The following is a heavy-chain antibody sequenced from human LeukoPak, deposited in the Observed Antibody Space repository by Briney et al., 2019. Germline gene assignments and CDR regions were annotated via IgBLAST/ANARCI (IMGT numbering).Heavy chain of an antibody. Sequence: GGSLRLSCAASGFAIVDHFMHWVRQTPGKGLEWVSTINGAGATFYADSVKGRFSISRDRSKNTFHLQMNSLRAEDTAVYSCARRGVQGYMDVWGKGTTVAVSS. CDR2: INGAGAT. D-gene: IGHD1-26*01. CDR1: GFAIVDHF. CDR3: ARRGVQGYMDV. V-gene: IGHV3-23*01. J-gene: IGHJ6*03.